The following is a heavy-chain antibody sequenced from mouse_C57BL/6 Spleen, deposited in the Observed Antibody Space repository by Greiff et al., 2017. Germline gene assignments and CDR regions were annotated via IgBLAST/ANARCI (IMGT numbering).Heavy chain of an antibody. J-gene: IGHJ2*01. D-gene: IGHD2-3*01. CDR1: GFTFCDYG. CDR2: ISSGSSTI. Sequence: EVMLVESGGGLVKPGGSLKLSCAASGFTFCDYGMHWVRQAPEKGLEWVAYISSGSSTIYYADTVKGRFTISRDNAKNTLFLQMTSLRSEDTAMYYCAKDGYLDYWGQGTTLTVSS. CDR3: AKDGYLDY. V-gene: IGHV5-17*01.